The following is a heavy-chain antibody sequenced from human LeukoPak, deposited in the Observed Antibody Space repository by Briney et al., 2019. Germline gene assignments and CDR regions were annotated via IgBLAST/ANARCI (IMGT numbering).Heavy chain of an antibody. CDR1: GGSMSSYY. CDR3: ARHRNWDFDY. CDR2: ISHSGST. J-gene: IGHJ4*02. D-gene: IGHD7-27*01. Sequence: SETLSLTCTVSGGSMSSYYRSWIRQPPGKGLEWIGYISHSGSTKYNPSPKSRVTISVDTSKNQFSLKLNPVTAADTAVYYCARHRNWDFDYWGQGTLVTVSS. V-gene: IGHV4-59*08.